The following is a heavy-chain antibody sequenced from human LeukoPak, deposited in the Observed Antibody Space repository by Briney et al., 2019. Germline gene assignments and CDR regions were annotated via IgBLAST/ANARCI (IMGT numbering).Heavy chain of an antibody. Sequence: ASVKVSCKASGYTFTSYDINWVRQATGQGLEWMGWMNPNSGNTGYAQKFQGRVTMTRNTSISTAYMELSSLRSEDTAVYYCGGGPRDIGGVPAAYGGGDYWGQGTLVTVSS. CDR2: MNPNSGNT. CDR1: GYTFTSYD. D-gene: IGHD2-2*01. CDR3: GGGPRDIGGVPAAYGGGDY. J-gene: IGHJ4*02. V-gene: IGHV1-8*01.